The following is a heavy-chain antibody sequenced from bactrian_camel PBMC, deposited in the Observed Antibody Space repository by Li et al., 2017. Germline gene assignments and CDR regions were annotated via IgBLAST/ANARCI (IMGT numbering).Heavy chain of an antibody. CDR2: INSVGGT. V-gene: IGHV3S53*01. CDR3: AAWTRNY. J-gene: IGHJ4*01. Sequence: QVQLVESGGGSVQAGGSLRLSCAAYGYRCSSGSMGWYRQAPGKEREGVAVINSVGGTTYANSVKGRFTISQDNAKNALYLQMNSLKPEDTAMYYCAAWTRNYWGQGTQVTVS. CDR1: GYRCSSGS.